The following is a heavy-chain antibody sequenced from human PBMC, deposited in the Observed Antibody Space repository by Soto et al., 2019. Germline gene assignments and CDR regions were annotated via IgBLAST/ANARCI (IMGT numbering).Heavy chain of an antibody. CDR3: ARQGEDYYGEGAFDI. D-gene: IGHD4-17*01. V-gene: IGHV4-59*08. J-gene: IGHJ3*02. Sequence: SETLSLTCTVSGGSISSYYWSWIRQPPGKGLEWIGYIYYSGSTNYNPSLKSRVTISVDTSKNQFSLKLSSVTAADTAVYYCARQGEDYYGEGAFDIWGQGTMVTVSS. CDR1: GGSISSYY. CDR2: IYYSGST.